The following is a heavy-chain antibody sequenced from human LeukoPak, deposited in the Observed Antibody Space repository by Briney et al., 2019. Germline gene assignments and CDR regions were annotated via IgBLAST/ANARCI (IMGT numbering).Heavy chain of an antibody. V-gene: IGHV1-69*04. CDR2: LIPILGIA. CDR3: ARDSSIKWLLGIYGMDV. Sequence: SWLRQAPGQGLEWMGRLIPILGIANYAQKFQGRVTITADKSTSTAYMELSSLRSEDTAVYYCARDSSIKWLLGIYGMDVWGQGTTVTVSS. J-gene: IGHJ6*02. D-gene: IGHD2-2*01.